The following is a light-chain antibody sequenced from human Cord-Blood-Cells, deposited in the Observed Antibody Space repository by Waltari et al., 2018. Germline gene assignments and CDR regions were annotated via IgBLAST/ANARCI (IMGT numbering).Light chain of an antibody. CDR2: DVS. CDR3: SSYTSSSTWV. Sequence: QSALTQPASVSGSPGQSITISCTGTSSDVGGYNYVSWYQQHPGKAPKLMIYDVSKRPSGVCKRFVGSKSGNTASLTISGLQAEDEADYYCSSYTSSSTWVFGGGTKLTVL. CDR1: SSDVGGYNY. J-gene: IGLJ3*02. V-gene: IGLV2-14*01.